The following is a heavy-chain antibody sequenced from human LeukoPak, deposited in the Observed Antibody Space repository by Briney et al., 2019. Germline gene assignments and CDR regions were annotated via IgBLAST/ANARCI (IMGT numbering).Heavy chain of an antibody. J-gene: IGHJ5*02. CDR3: ARIMSWRWFDP. D-gene: IGHD6-13*01. Sequence: PLETLSLTCTVSGGSISSGSYYWSWIRQPAGKGLEWIGRIYTSGSTNYNPSLKRRVTISVDTSKNQFSLKLNSVTAADTAVYYCARIMSWRWFDPWGQGTLVTVSS. CDR2: IYTSGST. V-gene: IGHV4-61*02. CDR1: GGSISSGSYY.